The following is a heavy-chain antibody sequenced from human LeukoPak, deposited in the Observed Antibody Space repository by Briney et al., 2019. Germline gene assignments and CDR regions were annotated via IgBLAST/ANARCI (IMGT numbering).Heavy chain of an antibody. D-gene: IGHD4-17*01. J-gene: IGHJ4*02. CDR2: IRSKAYGGTT. Sequence: PGRYLRLSCTASGFTFGDYAMSWVRQAPGKGLEWVGFIRSKAYGGTTEYAASVKGRFTISRDDSKSIAYLQMNSLKTEDTAVYYCTRDNGDYIFGYWGQGTLVTVSS. CDR3: TRDNGDYIFGY. V-gene: IGHV3-49*04. CDR1: GFTFGDYA.